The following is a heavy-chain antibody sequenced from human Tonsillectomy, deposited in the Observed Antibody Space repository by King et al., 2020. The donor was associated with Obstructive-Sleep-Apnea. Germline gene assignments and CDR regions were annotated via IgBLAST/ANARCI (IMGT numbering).Heavy chain of an antibody. CDR3: ATDGPGGF. V-gene: IGHV3-21*01. CDR1: GFTFSNYD. D-gene: IGHD3-10*01. J-gene: IGHJ4*02. Sequence: EGQLVQSGGGLVKPGGSLRLSCAASGFTFSNYDMNWVRQAPGKGLEWVSFISRGSSFIYDAESVKGRFTISRDNPKNSLYLQMNSLRVEDTAVYYFATDGPGGFWGQGTLVTVSS. CDR2: ISRGSSFI.